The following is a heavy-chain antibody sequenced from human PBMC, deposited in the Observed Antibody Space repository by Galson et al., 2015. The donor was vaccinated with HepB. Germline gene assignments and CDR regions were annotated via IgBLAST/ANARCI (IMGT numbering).Heavy chain of an antibody. CDR2: IYPGDSDT. J-gene: IGHJ3*02. CDR3: ARQRDYYDSSADAFDI. D-gene: IGHD3-22*01. Sequence: QSGAEVKKPGESLKISCKGSGYSFTSYWIGWVRQMPGKGLEWMGIIYPGDSDTRYSPSFQGQVTISADKSISTAYLQWSSLKASDTAMYYCARQRDYYDSSADAFDIWGQGTMVTVSS. CDR1: GYSFTSYW. V-gene: IGHV5-51*01.